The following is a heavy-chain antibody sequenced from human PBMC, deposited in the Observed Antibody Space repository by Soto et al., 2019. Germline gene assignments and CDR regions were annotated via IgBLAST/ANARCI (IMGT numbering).Heavy chain of an antibody. V-gene: IGHV3-23*01. CDR3: AKEGALTGTTNQIDY. Sequence: EVQLLESGGGLVQPGGSLRLSCAASGFTFSTYAMSWVRQAPGKGLEWVSALSGSGGSTYYADYVKGRFTISRDNSKNTLYLQMNSLRAEDTALYYCAKEGALTGTTNQIDYWGQGTLVTVSS. J-gene: IGHJ4*02. D-gene: IGHD1-7*01. CDR1: GFTFSTYA. CDR2: LSGSGGST.